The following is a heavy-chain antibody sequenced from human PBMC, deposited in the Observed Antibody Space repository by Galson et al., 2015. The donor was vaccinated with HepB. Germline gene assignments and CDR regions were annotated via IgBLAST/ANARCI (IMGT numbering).Heavy chain of an antibody. Sequence: SVKVSCKASGYTFTSYAMHWVRQAHGQRLEWMGWINAGNGNTKYSQKFQGRVTITRDTSASTAYVELSSLRSEDTAVYYCARVSSSWRLVDYYYMDVWGKGTTVTVSS. CDR3: ARVSSSWRLVDYYYMDV. J-gene: IGHJ6*03. V-gene: IGHV1-3*01. CDR2: INAGNGNT. CDR1: GYTFTSYA. D-gene: IGHD6-13*01.